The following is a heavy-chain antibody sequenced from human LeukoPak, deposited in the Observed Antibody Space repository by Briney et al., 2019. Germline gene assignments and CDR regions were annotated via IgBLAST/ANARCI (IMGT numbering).Heavy chain of an antibody. Sequence: GRSLRLSCAASGFTFSSYAMHWVRQAPGKGLEWVALISYDGSNKYYADSVKGRFTISRDNSKNTLYLQMNSLRTEDTAVYYCARGVQEGYDYVWGSYRPKPFFDYWGQGTLVTVSS. CDR1: GFTFSSYA. CDR2: ISYDGSNK. D-gene: IGHD3-16*02. V-gene: IGHV3-30-3*01. J-gene: IGHJ4*02. CDR3: ARGVQEGYDYVWGSYRPKPFFDY.